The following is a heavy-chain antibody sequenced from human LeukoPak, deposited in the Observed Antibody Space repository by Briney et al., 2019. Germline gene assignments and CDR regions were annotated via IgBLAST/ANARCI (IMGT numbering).Heavy chain of an antibody. CDR2: INADDGNT. J-gene: IGHJ5*02. CDR3: ARGIVVQPSANWFEP. D-gene: IGHD2-2*01. CDR1: GYTFTTYA. Sequence: GASVKVSCKTSGYTFTTYAIHWVRQAPGQRLEWMGLINADDGNTRYSQRFQGRVTITRDTSANTAYMELSSLRFEDTAVYYCARGIVVQPSANWFEPWGQGTPVTVSS. V-gene: IGHV1-3*01.